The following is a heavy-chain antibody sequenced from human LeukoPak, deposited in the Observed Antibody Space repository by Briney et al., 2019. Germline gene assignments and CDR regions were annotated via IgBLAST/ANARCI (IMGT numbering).Heavy chain of an antibody. CDR2: MNPNSGST. CDR1: GYTFTSYD. J-gene: IGHJ5*02. D-gene: IGHD3-3*01. Sequence: ASVKVSCKTSGYTFTSYDINWVRQATRQGLEGMGWMNPNSGSTVYAQKFQGRVTITRNTSISTVYMELSSLRSEDTAVYYCAREAITIFGVVRTQTTYGPHRFDPWGQGTLVTVSS. V-gene: IGHV1-8*03. CDR3: AREAITIFGVVRTQTTYGPHRFDP.